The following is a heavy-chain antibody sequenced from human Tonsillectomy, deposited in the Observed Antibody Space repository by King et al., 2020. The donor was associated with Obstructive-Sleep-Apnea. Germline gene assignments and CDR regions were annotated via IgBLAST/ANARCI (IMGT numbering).Heavy chain of an antibody. J-gene: IGHJ6*02. CDR1: GGSISSYY. D-gene: IGHD7-27*01. Sequence: QLQESGPGLVKPSETLSLTCTVSGGSISSYYWSWIRQPPGKGLEWIGYIYYSGSTNYNPSLKSRVTLSVDTSKNQFSLKLSSVTAADTAVYYCARDGDPDYYYYGMDVWGQGTTVTVSS. V-gene: IGHV4-59*08. CDR3: ARDGDPDYYYYGMDV. CDR2: IYYSGST.